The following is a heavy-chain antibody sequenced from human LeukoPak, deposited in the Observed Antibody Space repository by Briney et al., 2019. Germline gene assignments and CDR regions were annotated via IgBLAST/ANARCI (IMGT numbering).Heavy chain of an antibody. D-gene: IGHD2/OR15-2a*01. J-gene: IGHJ5*01. CDR1: GFTFGSHT. CDR3: TRELLSLHQGLDS. CDR2: ISSNVNKM. Sequence: PGGSLRLSCAASGFTFGSHTMNWVRQAPGKGLEWVSCISSNVNKMYYAESVRGRFTVSRDNAGNSLSLQMDSLRAEDTAVYYCTRELLSLHQGLDSWGQGTLVTVSS. V-gene: IGHV3-21*01.